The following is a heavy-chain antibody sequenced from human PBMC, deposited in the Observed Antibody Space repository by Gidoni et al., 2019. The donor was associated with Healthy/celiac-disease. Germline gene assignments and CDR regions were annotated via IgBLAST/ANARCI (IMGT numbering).Heavy chain of an antibody. V-gene: IGHV3-33*01. D-gene: IGHD6-13*01. Sequence: QVQLVESGGGVVQPGRSLRLSCAASGFTFRSYGMHWVRQAPGKGVEWVAVIWYDGSNKYYADSVKGRFTISRDNSKNTLYLQMNSLRAEDTAVYYCARVSSSSWARDAFDIWGQGTMVTVSS. CDR3: ARVSSSSWARDAFDI. CDR2: IWYDGSNK. J-gene: IGHJ3*02. CDR1: GFTFRSYG.